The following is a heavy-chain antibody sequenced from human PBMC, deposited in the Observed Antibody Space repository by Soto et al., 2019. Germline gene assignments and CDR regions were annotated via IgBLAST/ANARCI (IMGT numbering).Heavy chain of an antibody. CDR1: GDSVRNQY. J-gene: IGHJ6*03. D-gene: IGHD3-16*01. CDR2: IYRSGST. V-gene: IGHV4-4*09. CDR3: ARTLDYGHMDV. Sequence: SETLSLTCTVSGDSVRNQYWSWIRRPPGRGLEWIGYIYRSGSTKYNPSLKSRLTISVDASKNQFPLKLSSVTAADTAMYYCARTLDYGHMDVWGKGTTVTVSS.